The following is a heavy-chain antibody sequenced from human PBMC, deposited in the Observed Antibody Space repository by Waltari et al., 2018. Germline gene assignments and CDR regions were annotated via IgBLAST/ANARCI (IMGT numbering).Heavy chain of an antibody. V-gene: IGHV1-24*01. CDR3: ASHHSDISGLSFDY. Sequence: QVQLVQSGAEVKKPGASVKVSCKFSGDSLHEFSMHWVRQAPGKGLEWMGGVDPEDGEIVYAQKFHGRITMSEDTSTQTAYLELNSLRSEDTAVYYCASHHSDISGLSFDYWGQGTLVTVSS. CDR2: VDPEDGEI. J-gene: IGHJ4*02. D-gene: IGHD3-22*01. CDR1: GDSLHEFS.